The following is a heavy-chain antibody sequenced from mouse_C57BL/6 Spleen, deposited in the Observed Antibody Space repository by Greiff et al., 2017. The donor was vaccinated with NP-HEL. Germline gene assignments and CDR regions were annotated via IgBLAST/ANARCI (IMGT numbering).Heavy chain of an antibody. J-gene: IGHJ2*01. CDR3: THDEDYFDY. D-gene: IGHD2-12*01. CDR1: GFNIKDDY. V-gene: IGHV14-4*01. Sequence: EVQLQQSGAELVRPGASVKLSCTASGFNIKDDYMHWVKQRPEQGLEWIGWIDPENGDTEYASKFQGKATITADTSSNTAYLQLSSLTSEDTAVYYCTHDEDYFDYWGQGTTLTVSS. CDR2: IDPENGDT.